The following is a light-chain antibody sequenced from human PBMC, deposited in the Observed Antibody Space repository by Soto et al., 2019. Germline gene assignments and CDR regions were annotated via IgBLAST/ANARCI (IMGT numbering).Light chain of an antibody. Sequence: QSALTQPASVSGSPGQSITISCTGTSSDIDGYNYVSWYQHHPGKAPKLMIYDVSNRPSGISNRFSGSKSGNTASLTISGRQEDDDADYYCSSFTISRNTVMFGGGTKLTVL. CDR2: DVS. J-gene: IGLJ3*02. V-gene: IGLV2-14*01. CDR1: SSDIDGYNY. CDR3: SSFTISRNTVM.